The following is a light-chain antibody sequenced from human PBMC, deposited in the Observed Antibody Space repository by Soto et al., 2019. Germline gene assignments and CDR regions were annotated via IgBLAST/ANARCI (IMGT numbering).Light chain of an antibody. V-gene: IGKV3-20*01. J-gene: IGKJ2*01. CDR3: QQYGSSPPYT. CDR2: GTF. CDR1: ESVTNNY. Sequence: EVVLTQSPGTLSLSPGERATLSCRASESVTNNYLAWYQHKPGQAPRLLIYGTFDRATGIPDRFSGSGSGTDFTLTISRLEPEDVAVYYCQQYGSSPPYTFGQGTKLEIK.